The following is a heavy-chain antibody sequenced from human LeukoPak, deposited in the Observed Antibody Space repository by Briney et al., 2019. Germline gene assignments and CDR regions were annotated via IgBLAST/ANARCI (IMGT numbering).Heavy chain of an antibody. CDR2: ISSSSTI. CDR3: ARGGVEWIQLWLTPFDY. J-gene: IGHJ4*02. CDR1: GFTFSSYE. Sequence: PGGSLRLSCAASGFTFSSYEMNWVRQAPGKGLEWVSYISSSSTIYYADSVKGRFTISRDNAKNSLYLQMNSLRAEDTAVYYCARGGVEWIQLWLTPFDYWGQGTLVTVSS. V-gene: IGHV3-48*03. D-gene: IGHD5-18*01.